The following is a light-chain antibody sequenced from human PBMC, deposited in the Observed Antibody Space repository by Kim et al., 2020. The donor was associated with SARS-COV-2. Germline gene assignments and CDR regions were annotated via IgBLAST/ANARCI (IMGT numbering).Light chain of an antibody. CDR2: SNI. V-gene: IGLV1-44*01. Sequence: GQRVTMSCSGSNSNIGSNTVNWYQHVPGTAPKLLIYSNIERPSGVPDRLSGSKSGTSASLAISGLQSEDEADYYCAVWDDSLNGWVFGGGTKVTVL. CDR3: AVWDDSLNGWV. CDR1: NSNIGSNT. J-gene: IGLJ3*02.